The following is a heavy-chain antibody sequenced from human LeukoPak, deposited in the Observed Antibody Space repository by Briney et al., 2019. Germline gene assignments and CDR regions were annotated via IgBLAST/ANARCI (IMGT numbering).Heavy chain of an antibody. J-gene: IGHJ4*02. CDR1: GGSFSGYY. CDR2: INHSGST. D-gene: IGHD3-22*01. Sequence: SETLSLTCAVYGGSFSGYYWSWIRQPPGKGLEWIGEINHSGSTNYNPSLKSRVTISVDTSKNQFSLKLSSVTAADTAVYYCATYDSSGYYRYFDYWGQETLVTVSS. CDR3: ATYDSSGYYRYFDY. V-gene: IGHV4-34*01.